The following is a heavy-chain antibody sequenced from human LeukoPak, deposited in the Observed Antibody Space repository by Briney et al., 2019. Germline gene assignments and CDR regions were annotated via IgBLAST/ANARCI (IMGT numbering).Heavy chain of an antibody. Sequence: GRSLRLSCAASGFTFSSYAMSWVRQAPGKGLEWVSAISGSGGSTYYADSVKGRFTISRDNSKNTLYLQMNSLRAEDTAVYYCAKRVRSLPYDNSGYGDYFDYWGQGTLVRVS. J-gene: IGHJ4*02. CDR2: ISGSGGST. CDR3: AKRVRSLPYDNSGYGDYFDY. CDR1: GFTFSSYA. V-gene: IGHV3-23*01. D-gene: IGHD3-22*01.